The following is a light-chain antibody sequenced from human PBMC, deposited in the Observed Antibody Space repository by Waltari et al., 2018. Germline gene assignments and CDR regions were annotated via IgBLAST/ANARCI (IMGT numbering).Light chain of an antibody. Sequence: SYVVTQPPSVSVAPGQTARLTCGGNIIGSKSVQWYQQKSGQAPVLVVSDESDRPSGCPERLSGSNAGHTATRTISGVEAGDEADYYCQGWESPSDVVFGGGTKLTVL. CDR3: QGWESPSDVV. CDR2: DES. J-gene: IGLJ2*01. V-gene: IGLV3-21*02. CDR1: IIGSKS.